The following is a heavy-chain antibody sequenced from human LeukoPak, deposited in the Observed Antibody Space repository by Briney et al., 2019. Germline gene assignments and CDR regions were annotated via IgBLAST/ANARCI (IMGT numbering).Heavy chain of an antibody. CDR1: GFTFSSYA. D-gene: IGHD2/OR15-2a*01. CDR3: AKDVFVDFSTSSRFDH. J-gene: IGHJ4*02. CDR2: ISIGGGST. V-gene: IGHV3-23*01. Sequence: GESLRLSCAASGFTFSSYAMNWVRQAPGKGLEWVSSISIGGGSTYYADSVKGRFTISRDNSKNTLYLQMNSLTDEDTAVYYCAKDVFVDFSTSSRFDHWGQGTLVTVSS.